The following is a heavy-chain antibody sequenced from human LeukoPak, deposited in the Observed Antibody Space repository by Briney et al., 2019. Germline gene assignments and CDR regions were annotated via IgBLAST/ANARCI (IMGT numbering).Heavy chain of an antibody. J-gene: IGHJ4*02. D-gene: IGHD3-10*01. V-gene: IGHV4-39*01. CDR3: ARQRGSGTWAFDC. Sequence: SETLSLTCTVSGDSISSGTHYWGWIRQPPGKGLEWLGTIYYTGSTYYNSSLKSRVTISVDTSKNQFSLKLTSVTAADTAVYYCARQRGSGTWAFDCWGQGTLVTVSS. CDR1: GDSISSGTHY. CDR2: IYYTGST.